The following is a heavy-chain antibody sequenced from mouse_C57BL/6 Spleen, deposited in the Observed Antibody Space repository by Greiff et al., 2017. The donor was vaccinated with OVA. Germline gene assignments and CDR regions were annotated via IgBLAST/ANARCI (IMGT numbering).Heavy chain of an antibody. Sequence: DVKLVESGGGLVKPGGSPKLSCAASGFTFSDYGMHWVRQAPEKGLEWVAYISSGCSTIYYADTVKGRFTISRDNAKNTLFLQMTSLRSEDTAMYYCATGENVWFAYWGQGTLVTVSA. CDR3: ATGENVWFAY. V-gene: IGHV5-17*01. CDR1: GFTFSDYG. CDR2: ISSGCSTI. J-gene: IGHJ3*01.